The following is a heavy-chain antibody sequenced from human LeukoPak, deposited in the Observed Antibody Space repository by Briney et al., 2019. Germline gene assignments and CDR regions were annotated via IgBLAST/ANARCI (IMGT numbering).Heavy chain of an antibody. CDR3: ARDMVYY. CDR1: GFTFSSYA. D-gene: IGHD2-8*01. V-gene: IGHV3-30-3*01. J-gene: IGHJ4*02. CDR2: ISYDGSNK. Sequence: GSLRLSCAASGFTFSSYAMHWVRQAPGKGLEWVAVISYDGSNKYYADSVKGRFTISRDNSKNTLYLQMNSLRAEDTAVYYCARDMVYYWGQGTLVNVSS.